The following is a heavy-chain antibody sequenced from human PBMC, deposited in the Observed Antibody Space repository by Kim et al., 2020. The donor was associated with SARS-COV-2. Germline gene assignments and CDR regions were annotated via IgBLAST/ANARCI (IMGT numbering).Heavy chain of an antibody. CDR1: GGTFSSYA. J-gene: IGHJ4*02. D-gene: IGHD3-22*01. V-gene: IGHV1-69*13. Sequence: SVKVSCKASGGTFSSYAISWVRQAPGQGLEWMGGIIPIFGTANYAQKFQGRVTITADESTSTAYMELSSLRSEDTAVYYCAREATDSSGYYFPFDYWGQGTLVTVSS. CDR3: AREATDSSGYYFPFDY. CDR2: IIPIFGTA.